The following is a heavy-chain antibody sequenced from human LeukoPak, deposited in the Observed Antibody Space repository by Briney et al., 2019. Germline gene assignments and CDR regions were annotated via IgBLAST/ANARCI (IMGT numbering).Heavy chain of an antibody. Sequence: SQTLSLTCTVSGGSITSGSYYWSWIRQPAGKGLEWIGRIYTSGSTKYNPSLESRVTISLDKSMNQFSLKLRSVTAADTAVYYCARGIAAPYYYYYYMDVWGKGTTVTVSS. J-gene: IGHJ6*03. CDR1: GGSITSGSYY. CDR2: IYTSGST. D-gene: IGHD6-13*01. CDR3: ARGIAAPYYYYYYMDV. V-gene: IGHV4-61*02.